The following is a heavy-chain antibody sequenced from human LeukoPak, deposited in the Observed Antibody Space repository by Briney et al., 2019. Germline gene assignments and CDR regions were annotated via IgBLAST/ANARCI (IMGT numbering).Heavy chain of an antibody. V-gene: IGHV3-21*01. CDR2: ITSGSSYI. Sequence: GGSLRLSCAASGFTFSSYNMNWVRQAPGQGLEWVSSITSGSSYIYYADSVKGRFTISRDNAKSSLYLQMNSLRAEDTAVYYCAREKLWFGGLFDYWGQGTLVTVSS. D-gene: IGHD3-10*01. CDR3: AREKLWFGGLFDY. J-gene: IGHJ4*02. CDR1: GFTFSSYN.